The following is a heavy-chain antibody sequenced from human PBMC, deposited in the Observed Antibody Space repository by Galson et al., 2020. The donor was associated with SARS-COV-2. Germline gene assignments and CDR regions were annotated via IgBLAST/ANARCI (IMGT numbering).Heavy chain of an antibody. J-gene: IGHJ4*02. D-gene: IGHD3-22*01. CDR1: GGSISSGGYY. CDR3: ARVSRYYDSSGYYYADY. CDR2: IYYSGST. V-gene: IGHV4-31*03. Sequence: SETLSLTCTVSGGSISSGGYYWSWIRQHPGKGLEWIGYIYYSGSTYYNPSLKSRVTISVDTSKNQFSLKLSSVTAADTAVYYCARVSRYYDSSGYYYADYWGQGTLVTVSS.